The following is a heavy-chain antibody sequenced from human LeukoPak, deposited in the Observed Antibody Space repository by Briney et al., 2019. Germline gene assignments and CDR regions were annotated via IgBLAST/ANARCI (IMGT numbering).Heavy chain of an antibody. J-gene: IGHJ5*02. V-gene: IGHV4-39*07. CDR1: GGSISSSSNYY. Sequence: SETLSLTCSVSGGSISSSSNYYWGWIRQPPGKGLEWIGSIYYSGSTYYNTSLKSRVTISVDTSKNQFSLKLSSVTAADTAVYYCARARSGSGWYWFDPWGQGTLVTVSS. CDR3: ARARSGSGWYWFDP. CDR2: IYYSGST. D-gene: IGHD6-19*01.